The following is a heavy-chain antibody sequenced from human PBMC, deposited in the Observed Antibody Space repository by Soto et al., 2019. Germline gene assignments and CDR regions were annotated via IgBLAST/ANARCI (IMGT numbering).Heavy chain of an antibody. CDR1: GFTVSSKY. CDR3: ARGRGNCVVTTCYLPFDS. V-gene: IGHV3-53*02. D-gene: IGHD2-2*01. J-gene: IGHJ4*02. CDR2: IYSDGNT. Sequence: EVQLVETGGGLIQPGGSLILSCAASGFTVSSKYMSWLRQAPGKGLEWVSIIYSDGNTYYADSGKGRFTISRDNSKNTLNLQMNSLRAEDTAVYFCARGRGNCVVTTCYLPFDSWGQGTLVTVSS.